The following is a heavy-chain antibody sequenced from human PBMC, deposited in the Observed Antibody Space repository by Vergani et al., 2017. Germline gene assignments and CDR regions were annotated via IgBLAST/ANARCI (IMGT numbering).Heavy chain of an antibody. Sequence: EVQLVQSGAEVKKPGATVKISCKVSGYTFSDYYMHWVRQAPGKGPEWMGLVDPEDGETMYAQKFQGRITMTEDTSTDTAYMELSSLRSEDTAVYYCATVAVSSGTFDYWGQGTLVTVSS. CDR2: VDPEDGET. V-gene: IGHV1-69-2*01. CDR3: ATVAVSSGTFDY. D-gene: IGHD6-19*01. J-gene: IGHJ4*02. CDR1: GYTFSDYY.